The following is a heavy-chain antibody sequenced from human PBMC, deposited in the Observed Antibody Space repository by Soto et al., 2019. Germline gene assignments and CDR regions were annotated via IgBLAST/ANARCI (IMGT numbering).Heavy chain of an antibody. CDR3: AKESGKVAYGAYFDY. CDR2: ISSDGRTK. CDR1: GFTFSSHG. D-gene: IGHD2-15*01. J-gene: IGHJ4*02. Sequence: QVQVVESGGGVVQPGRSLRLSCAASGFTFSSHGMQWVRQAPGKGLEWVAVISSDGRTKYYADSVKGRFTISRDNSENTLFLQMNSLRADDTAVYYCAKESGKVAYGAYFDYWGQGTLVTVSS. V-gene: IGHV3-30*18.